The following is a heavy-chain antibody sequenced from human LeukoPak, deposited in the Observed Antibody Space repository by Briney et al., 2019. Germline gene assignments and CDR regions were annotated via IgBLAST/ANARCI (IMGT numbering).Heavy chain of an antibody. V-gene: IGHV4-59*01. CDR2: IFYSGST. Sequence: PSETLSLTCTVSGGSISSYYWSWIRQPPGKGLEWIGYIFYSGSTNYNPSLKSRVTISVDTSKNQFSLKLSSVTAADTAVYYCARGLIRGISLNYFDYWGQETLVTVSS. J-gene: IGHJ4*02. CDR3: ARGLIRGISLNYFDY. CDR1: GGSISSYY. D-gene: IGHD3-10*01.